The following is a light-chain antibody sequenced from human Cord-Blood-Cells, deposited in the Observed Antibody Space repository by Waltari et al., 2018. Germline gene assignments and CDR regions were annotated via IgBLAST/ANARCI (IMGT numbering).Light chain of an antibody. Sequence: SYVLTQPPSVSVAPGKTARITCGGNNIGSKSVNWYQQKPGQAPVLVIYYDSDRPSRIPERFSGSNSGNTATLTISRVEAGDEADYYCQVWDSSSDHYVFGTGTKVTVL. CDR1: NIGSKS. J-gene: IGLJ1*01. CDR3: QVWDSSSDHYV. CDR2: YDS. V-gene: IGLV3-21*04.